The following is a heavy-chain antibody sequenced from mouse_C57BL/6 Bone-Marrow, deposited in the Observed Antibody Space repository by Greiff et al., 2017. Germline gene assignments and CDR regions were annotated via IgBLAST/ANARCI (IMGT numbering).Heavy chain of an antibody. J-gene: IGHJ1*03. D-gene: IGHD1-1*01. CDR1: GYTFTDYY. V-gene: IGHV1-26*01. CDR3: ARDYGSSYAYFDV. Sequence: VQLKHSGPELVKPGASVKISCKASGYTFTDYYMNWVKQSHGKSLEWIGDINPNNGGTSYNQKFKGKATLTVDKSSSTAYMELRSLTSEDSAVYYCARDYGSSYAYFDVWGTGTTVTVSS. CDR2: INPNNGGT.